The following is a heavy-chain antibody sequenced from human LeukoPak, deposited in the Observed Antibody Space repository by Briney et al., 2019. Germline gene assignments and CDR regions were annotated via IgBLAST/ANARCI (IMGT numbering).Heavy chain of an antibody. J-gene: IGHJ6*03. D-gene: IGHD6-19*01. CDR2: IYYSGST. V-gene: IGHV4-39*07. CDR1: GGSISSSSYY. Sequence: SETLSLTCTVSGGSISSSSYYWGWIRQPPGKGLEWIGSIYYSGSTNYNPSLKSRVTISVDTSKNQFSLKLSSVTAADTAVYYCARGLIAVAGPAYYYYYMDVWGKGTTVTVSS. CDR3: ARGLIAVAGPAYYYYYMDV.